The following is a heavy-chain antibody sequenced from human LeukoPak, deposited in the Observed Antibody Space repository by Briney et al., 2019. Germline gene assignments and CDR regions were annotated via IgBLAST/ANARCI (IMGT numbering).Heavy chain of an antibody. CDR3: ARGLSHWLSNWFDP. CDR2: ISSSGSTI. CDR1: GFTFSDYY. V-gene: IGHV3-11*01. Sequence: PGRSLRLSCAASGFTFSDYYMSWIRQAPGKGLEWVSYISSSGSTIYYADSVKGRFTISRDNAKNSLYLQMNSLRAEDTAVYYCARGLSHWLSNWFDPWGQGTLVTVSS. J-gene: IGHJ5*02. D-gene: IGHD1-1*01.